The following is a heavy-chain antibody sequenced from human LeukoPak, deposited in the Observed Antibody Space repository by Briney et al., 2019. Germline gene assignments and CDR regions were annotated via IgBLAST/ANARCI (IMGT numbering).Heavy chain of an antibody. CDR1: GFTFSRYW. CDR3: ARERTPKHYYGSGSPDRYFDD. Sequence: GGSLRLSCAASGFTFSRYWMSWVRQAPGKGLEWVANINKDGYKKYYVDSVKGRFTIPRDNAKNSLYLQMNSLRAEDTAVYYCARERTPKHYYGSGSPDRYFDDWGQGTLVTVSS. D-gene: IGHD3-10*01. J-gene: IGHJ4*02. V-gene: IGHV3-7*01. CDR2: INKDGYKK.